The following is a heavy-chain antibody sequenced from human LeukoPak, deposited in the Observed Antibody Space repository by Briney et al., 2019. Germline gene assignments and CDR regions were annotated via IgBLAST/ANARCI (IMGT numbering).Heavy chain of an antibody. Sequence: ASVKVSCKASGYTFTSYAMHWVRQAPGQRLEWMGWINAGNGNTKYSQKFQGRVTITRDTSASTAYMELSSLRSEDTAVCYCARDKPYCSGGSCYDGYWFDPWGQGTLVTVSS. CDR1: GYTFTSYA. J-gene: IGHJ5*02. CDR3: ARDKPYCSGGSCYDGYWFDP. CDR2: INAGNGNT. D-gene: IGHD2-15*01. V-gene: IGHV1-3*01.